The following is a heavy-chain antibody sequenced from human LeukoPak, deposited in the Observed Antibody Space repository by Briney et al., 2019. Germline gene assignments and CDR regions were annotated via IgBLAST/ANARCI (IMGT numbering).Heavy chain of an antibody. CDR3: ATSSSPDHDAFDI. D-gene: IGHD6-13*01. CDR2: IYPGDSDT. J-gene: IGHJ3*02. V-gene: IGHV5-51*01. CDR1: EYRFTSYW. Sequence: GESLKISCKGSEYRFTSYWIGGARQMPGKGLDWMGLIYPGDSDTRYSPSFQGQVTISADKSISTAYLQWSSLKASDTAMYYCATSSSPDHDAFDIWGQGTMVTVSS.